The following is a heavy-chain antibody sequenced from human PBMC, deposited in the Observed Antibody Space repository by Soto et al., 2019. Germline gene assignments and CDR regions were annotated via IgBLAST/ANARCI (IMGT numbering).Heavy chain of an antibody. V-gene: IGHV3-33*01. D-gene: IGHD2-21*02. CDR1: GFIFSDYG. CDR3: ARGWAGVVTDIDS. Sequence: QVQLVESGGGVVQPGRSLRLSCSASGFIFSDYGFHWVRQAPGKGLEWLTLINFDGTKKKFAESVRGRFTISTDNSNKTLFLEMNSLRGDDTAVYYCARGWAGVVTDIDSWGQGTLVTVSS. CDR2: INFDGTKK. J-gene: IGHJ4*02.